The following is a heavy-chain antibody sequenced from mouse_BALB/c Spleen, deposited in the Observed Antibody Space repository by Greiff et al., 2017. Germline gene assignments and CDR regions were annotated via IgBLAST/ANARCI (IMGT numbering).Heavy chain of an antibody. J-gene: IGHJ2*01. CDR3: AREGNYPFDY. Sequence: VQLQQSGAELARPGASVKMSCKASGYTFTSYWMHWVKQRPGQGLEWIGYINPSTGYTEYNQKFKDKATLTADKSSSTAYMQLSSLTSEDSAVYYCAREGNYPFDYGGQGTTLTVSS. CDR2: INPSTGYT. D-gene: IGHD2-1*01. V-gene: IGHV1-4*01. CDR1: GYTFTSYW.